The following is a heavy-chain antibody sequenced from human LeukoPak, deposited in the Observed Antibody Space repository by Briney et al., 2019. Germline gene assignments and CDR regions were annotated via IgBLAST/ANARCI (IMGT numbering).Heavy chain of an antibody. CDR3: ARDVSRGWSLEY. D-gene: IGHD6-19*01. J-gene: IGHJ4*02. CDR2: ISYHGNDK. Sequence: AGSLTLSCAASALTFSNFGLHWVRHPPSKGMGWVAFISYHGNDKYYTDSRKGRSTISTDHSKNTSYLQMNSLRGDDPAVNYCARDVSRGWSLEYWGQGTLVTVSS. V-gene: IGHV3-30*02. CDR1: ALTFSNFG.